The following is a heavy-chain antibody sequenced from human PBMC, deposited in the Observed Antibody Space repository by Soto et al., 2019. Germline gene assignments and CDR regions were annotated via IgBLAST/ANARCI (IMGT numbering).Heavy chain of an antibody. D-gene: IGHD1-1*01. CDR2: INHSGST. Sequence: QVQLQQWGAGLLKPSETLSLTCAVYGGSFSGYYWSWIRQPPGKGLEWIGEINHSGSTNYNPSLKSRVTISVDTSKNQFSLKLSSVTAADTAVYYCARGLELERRNDYWGQGTLVTVSS. V-gene: IGHV4-34*01. CDR1: GGSFSGYY. CDR3: ARGLELERRNDY. J-gene: IGHJ4*02.